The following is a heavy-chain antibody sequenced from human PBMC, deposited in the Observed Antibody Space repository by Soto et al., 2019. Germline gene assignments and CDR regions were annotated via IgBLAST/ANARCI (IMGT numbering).Heavy chain of an antibody. Sequence: TSETLSLTCTISGDSISTSYWTWIRQPPGKGLEWIGYIYYSGSTDYNPSLKGRVTISVDTSKNQFSLRLSSVTAADTAVYYCARSPWPAGWFDPWGQGTLVTVSS. D-gene: IGHD6-25*01. J-gene: IGHJ5*02. CDR2: IYYSGST. CDR3: ARSPWPAGWFDP. CDR1: GDSISTSY. V-gene: IGHV4-59*01.